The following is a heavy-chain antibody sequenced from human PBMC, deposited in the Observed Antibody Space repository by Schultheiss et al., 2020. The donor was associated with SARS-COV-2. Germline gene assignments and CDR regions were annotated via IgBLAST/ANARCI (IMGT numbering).Heavy chain of an antibody. V-gene: IGHV3-NL1*01. D-gene: IGHD6-19*01. J-gene: IGHJ4*02. CDR3: ASEYSSGWYYFDY. Sequence: GESLKISCAASGFTFSSYGMHWVRQAPGKGLEWVSAISGSGSITNYADSVKGRSTISRDNSKNTLYLQMNSLRAEDTAVYYCASEYSSGWYYFDYWGQGTLVTVSS. CDR2: ISGSGSIT. CDR1: GFTFSSYG.